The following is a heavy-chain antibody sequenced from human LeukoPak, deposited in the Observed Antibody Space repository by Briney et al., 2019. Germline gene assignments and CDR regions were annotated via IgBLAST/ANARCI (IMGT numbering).Heavy chain of an antibody. CDR3: ARDYFTRYCSGGSCYFDAFDI. D-gene: IGHD2-15*01. V-gene: IGHV4-4*07. CDR1: GGSISSYY. CDR2: IYTSGST. J-gene: IGHJ3*02. Sequence: SETLSLTCTVSGGSISSYYWSWIRQPAGKGLEWIGRIYTSGSTNYNPSLKSRVTMSADTSKNQFSLKLSSVTAADTAVYYCARDYFTRYCSGGSCYFDAFDIWGQGTMVTVSS.